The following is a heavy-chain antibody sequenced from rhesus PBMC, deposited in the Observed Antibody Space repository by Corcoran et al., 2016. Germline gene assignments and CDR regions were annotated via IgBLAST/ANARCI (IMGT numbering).Heavy chain of an antibody. CDR1: GGSISDSNY. V-gene: IGHV4S7*01. CDR2: TYGSGGST. Sequence: QVQLQESGPGLVKPSETLSLTCAVSGGSISDSNYWHWFSQPPGRGLEWIGNTYGSGGSTYYNTSLTSRVTISTDTSKNQFSLQLSSVTAADTAVYYFARGGYSSWSVFDYWGQGVLVTVSS. J-gene: IGHJ4*01. D-gene: IGHD6-13*01. CDR3: ARGGYSSWSVFDY.